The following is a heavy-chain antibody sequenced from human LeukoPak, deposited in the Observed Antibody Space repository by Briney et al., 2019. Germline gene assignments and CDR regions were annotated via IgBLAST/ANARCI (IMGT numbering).Heavy chain of an antibody. D-gene: IGHD3-10*01. CDR1: GYTFTGYY. J-gene: IGHJ5*02. V-gene: IGHV1-2*02. CDR3: ATNILVRDIINWFDP. Sequence: ASVKVSYKASGYTFTGYYMHWVRQAPGQGLEWMGWINPNSGGRNYAQKFQGRVTMTRDTSISTAYMELSRLRSDDTAVYYCATNILVRDIINWFDPWGQGTLVTVSS. CDR2: INPNSGGR.